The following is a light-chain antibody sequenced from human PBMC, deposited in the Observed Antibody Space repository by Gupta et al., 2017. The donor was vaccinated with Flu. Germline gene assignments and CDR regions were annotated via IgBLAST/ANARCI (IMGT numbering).Light chain of an antibody. Sequence: QSVLHQPPSASENPGQRVTISCSGSSSNIGSNTVNWYQQPPGTAPKVLIYTNNQRPSGVPDRFSGSKSGTSASLAISGLQSEDEADYYCAAWDDSLNGYVFGTGTKVTVL. CDR3: AAWDDSLNGYV. J-gene: IGLJ1*01. CDR1: SSNIGSNT. V-gene: IGLV1-44*01. CDR2: TNN.